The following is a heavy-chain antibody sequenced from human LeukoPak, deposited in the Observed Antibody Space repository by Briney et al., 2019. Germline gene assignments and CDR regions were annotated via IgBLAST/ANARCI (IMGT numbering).Heavy chain of an antibody. CDR1: GFTFSSYE. Sequence: GGSLRLSCAASGFTFSSYEMNWVRQAPGKGLEWVSYISRSGSTIYYADSVKGRFTISRDNAKNSLYLQMTSLRAADTTVYYRASGMATLELMRGFHYGGQGTLATVP. CDR2: ISRSGSTI. V-gene: IGHV3-48*03. J-gene: IGHJ1*01. D-gene: IGHD5-24*01. CDR3: ASGMATLELMRGFHY.